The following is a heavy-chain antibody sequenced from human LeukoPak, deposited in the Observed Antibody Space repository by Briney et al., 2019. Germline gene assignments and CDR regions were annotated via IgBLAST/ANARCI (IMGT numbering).Heavy chain of an antibody. CDR1: GFTFSDYY. V-gene: IGHV3-11*04. D-gene: IGHD2-21*01. CDR2: LSSSGNMI. Sequence: GGSLRLSCAASGFTFSDYYINWIRQAPGMGLEWVAYLSSSGNMIYYSDSVKGRFTTSRDNAKNSVYLQMNSLRAEDTAIYYCARDTISWGQGTLVTVSS. CDR3: ARDTIS. J-gene: IGHJ5*02.